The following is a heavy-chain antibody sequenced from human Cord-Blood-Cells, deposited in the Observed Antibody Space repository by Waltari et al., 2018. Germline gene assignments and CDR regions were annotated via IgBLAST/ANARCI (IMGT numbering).Heavy chain of an antibody. D-gene: IGHD2-2*01. J-gene: IGHJ4*02. CDR3: ARASTKARDIVVVPAARFFDY. CDR2: ST. Sequence: STYYNPSLKSRVTISVDTSKNQFSLKLSSVTAADTAVYYCARASTKARDIVVVPAARFFDYWGQGTLVTVSS. V-gene: IGHV4-30-2*05.